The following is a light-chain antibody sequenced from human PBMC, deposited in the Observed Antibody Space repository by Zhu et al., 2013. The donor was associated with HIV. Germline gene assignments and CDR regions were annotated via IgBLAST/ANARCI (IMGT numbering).Light chain of an antibody. V-gene: IGKV3-20*01. J-gene: IGKJ2*01. Sequence: EIVLTQSPGTLSLSPGERATLSCRASQSVSSSFLGWYQQKPGQAPRLVIYGASRRATGIPDRFSGSGSGTDFTLTISRLEPEDFAVYYCQQYGSSTGYTFGQGTKLE. CDR2: GAS. CDR3: QQYGSSTGYT. CDR1: QSVSSSF.